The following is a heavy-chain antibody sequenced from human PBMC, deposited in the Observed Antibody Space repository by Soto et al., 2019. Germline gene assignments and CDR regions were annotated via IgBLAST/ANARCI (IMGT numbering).Heavy chain of an antibody. CDR3: AREQINWTYASLRYFDL. D-gene: IGHD1-7*01. CDR1: GFTFSDYY. Sequence: QVQLVESGGGLVKPGGSLRLSCAASGFTFSDYYMSWIRQAPGKGLEWVSYISSSSSYTNYADSVKGRFTISRDNAKNSLYLQMNSLRAEDTAVYYCAREQINWTYASLRYFDLWGRGTLVTVSS. V-gene: IGHV3-11*05. CDR2: ISSSSSYT. J-gene: IGHJ2*01.